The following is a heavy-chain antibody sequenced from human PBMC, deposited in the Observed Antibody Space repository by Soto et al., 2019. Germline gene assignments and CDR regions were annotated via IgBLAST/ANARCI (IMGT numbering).Heavy chain of an antibody. CDR3: AGDKKATVTTEHYYYYGMDV. J-gene: IGHJ6*02. V-gene: IGHV1-46*01. Sequence: QVQLVQSGAEVKKPGASVKVSCKASGYTFTSYYMHWVRQAPGQGLEWMGIINPSGGSTSYAQKFQGRVTMTRDTSTSTVYMELSSLRSEDTAVYYCAGDKKATVTTEHYYYYGMDVWGQGTTVTVSS. D-gene: IGHD4-17*01. CDR1: GYTFTSYY. CDR2: INPSGGST.